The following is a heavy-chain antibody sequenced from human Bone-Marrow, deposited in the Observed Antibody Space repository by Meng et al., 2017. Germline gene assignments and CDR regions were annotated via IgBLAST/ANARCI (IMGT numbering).Heavy chain of an antibody. CDR2: ISDSGSII. D-gene: IGHD5-12*01. Sequence: GESLKISCAASGFTFSSYEMNWVRQAPGKGLEWVSYISDSGSIIYYADSVKGRFTISRDDVKNSLFLQMNSLRADDTAVYYCARYSGRKRGYYYGMDVWGQGTTVTVSS. J-gene: IGHJ6*02. V-gene: IGHV3-48*03. CDR3: ARYSGRKRGYYYGMDV. CDR1: GFTFSSYE.